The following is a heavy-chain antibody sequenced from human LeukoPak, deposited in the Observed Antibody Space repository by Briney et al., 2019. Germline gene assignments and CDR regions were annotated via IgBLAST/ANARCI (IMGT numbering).Heavy chain of an antibody. D-gene: IGHD6-13*01. CDR1: GYTFTGYY. CDR3: AREVVAAALDY. V-gene: IGHV1-2*02. J-gene: IGHJ4*02. Sequence: ASVNVSCKASGYTFTGYYMHWVRQPPGQGLEWMGWINPNSGGTNYAQKFQGRVTMTRDTSISTAYMELSRLRSDDAAVYYCAREVVAAALDYWGQGTLVTVSS. CDR2: INPNSGGT.